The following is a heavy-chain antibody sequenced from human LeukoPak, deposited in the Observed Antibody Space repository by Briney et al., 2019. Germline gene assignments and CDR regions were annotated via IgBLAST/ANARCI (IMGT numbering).Heavy chain of an antibody. J-gene: IGHJ4*02. V-gene: IGHV4-39*07. D-gene: IGHD6-6*01. CDR1: GGSISSSSYY. CDR2: IYYSGST. Sequence: SETLSLTCTVSGGSISSSSYYWGWIRQPPGKGLEWIGSIYYSGSTYYNPSLKSRVTISVDMSKNQFSLKLSSVTAADTAVYYCARDRYSSSSPDYWGQGTLVTVSS. CDR3: ARDRYSSSSPDY.